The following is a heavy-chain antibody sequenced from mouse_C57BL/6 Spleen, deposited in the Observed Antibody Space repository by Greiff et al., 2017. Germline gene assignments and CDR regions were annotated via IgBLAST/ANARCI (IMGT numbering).Heavy chain of an antibody. CDR3: ARGITTAHVDY. Sequence: QVQLKQPGAELVKPGASVKLSCKASGYTFTSYWMQWVKQRPGQGLEWIGEIDPSDSYTNYNQKFKGKATLTVDTASRTAYMQLSSLTSEDSAVYYCARGITTAHVDYWGQGTTLTVSS. CDR2: IDPSDSYT. V-gene: IGHV1-50*01. D-gene: IGHD1-2*01. CDR1: GYTFTSYW. J-gene: IGHJ2*01.